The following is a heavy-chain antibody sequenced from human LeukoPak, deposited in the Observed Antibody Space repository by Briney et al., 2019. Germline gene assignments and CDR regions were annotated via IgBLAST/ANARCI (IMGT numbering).Heavy chain of an antibody. Sequence: GGSLRLSCAASGFTFSSYGMHWVRQAPGKGLEWVAVIWYDGSNKYYPDSVQGRFTISRDNSKNTLYLQVNSLRAEDTAVYYCARDRSMGGWYIDLWGRGTLVTVSS. CDR1: GFTFSSYG. D-gene: IGHD2/OR15-2a*01. J-gene: IGHJ2*01. CDR3: ARDRSMGGWYIDL. CDR2: IWYDGSNK. V-gene: IGHV3-33*01.